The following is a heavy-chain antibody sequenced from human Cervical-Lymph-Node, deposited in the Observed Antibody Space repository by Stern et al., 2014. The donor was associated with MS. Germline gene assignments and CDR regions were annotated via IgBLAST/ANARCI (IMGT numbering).Heavy chain of an antibody. CDR2: ISYDGRSQ. J-gene: IGHJ4*02. Sequence: DQLVESGGGVVQPGRSLRLSCATSGFTFGRHSMHWVRQAPGKGLEWVAIISYDGRSQQYAGYGKGRFNISRSNFNNTLYLQMNSLRVEDTAMYYCARPSAARYFDYWRQGIQVPVSS. V-gene: IGHV3-30*04. CDR1: GFTFGRHS. D-gene: IGHD6-25*01. CDR3: ARPSAARYFDY.